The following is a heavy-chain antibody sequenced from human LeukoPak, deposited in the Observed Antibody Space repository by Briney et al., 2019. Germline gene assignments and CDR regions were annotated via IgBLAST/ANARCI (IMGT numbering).Heavy chain of an antibody. CDR1: GFTFSSYE. D-gene: IGHD5-18*01. CDR3: ARGGRGYSYGKDY. Sequence: PGGSLRLSCAASGFTFSSYEMNWVRQAPGKGLEWVSYISSSGSTIYYADSVKGRFTISRDNAKNSLYLQMNSLRAEDTAVYYCARGGRGYSYGKDYWGQGTLVTVSS. J-gene: IGHJ4*02. V-gene: IGHV3-48*03. CDR2: ISSSGSTI.